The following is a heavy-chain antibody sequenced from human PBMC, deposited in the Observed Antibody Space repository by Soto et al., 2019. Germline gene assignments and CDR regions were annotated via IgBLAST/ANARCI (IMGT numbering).Heavy chain of an antibody. D-gene: IGHD6-13*01. J-gene: IGHJ5*02. V-gene: IGHV4-39*01. CDR2: IFYAGNT. CDR3: ARQAAAPGIDLWFDP. CDR1: GGSINSSRSY. Sequence: PSETLSLTCNVSGGSINSSRSYWAWFRQPPGKELEWIANIFYAGNTYYNPSLKSRVTVSVDTSKNQFSLKLDSVTAADTAVYYCARQAAAPGIDLWFDPWGQGTLVTVSS.